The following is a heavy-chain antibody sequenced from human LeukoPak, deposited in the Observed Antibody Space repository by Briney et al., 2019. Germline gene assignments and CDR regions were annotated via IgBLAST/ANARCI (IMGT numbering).Heavy chain of an antibody. Sequence: ASVKVSCKSSGYTFTSYGISWVRQAPGQGLEWMGWINPNSGNTGYAQKFQGRVTMTSSTSASTAYMELRGLTPEDTAMYYCTRFMVRGVLGPWGQGTLVTVSS. D-gene: IGHD3-10*01. CDR2: INPNSGNT. CDR3: TRFMVRGVLGP. V-gene: IGHV1-8*02. CDR1: GYTFTSYG. J-gene: IGHJ5*02.